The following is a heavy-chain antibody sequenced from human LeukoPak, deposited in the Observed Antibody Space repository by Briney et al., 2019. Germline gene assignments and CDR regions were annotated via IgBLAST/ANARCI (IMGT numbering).Heavy chain of an antibody. V-gene: IGHV4-59*12. CDR2: IYYSGST. D-gene: IGHD3-22*01. CDR1: GGSISSYY. Sequence: SETLSLTCTVSGGSISSYYWSWIRQPPGKGLEWIGYIYYSGSTNYNPSLKSRVTISVDTSKNQFSLKLSSVTAADTAVYYCARKPPRPYYYDSSGYRFDYWGQGTLVTVSS. CDR3: ARKPPRPYYYDSSGYRFDY. J-gene: IGHJ4*02.